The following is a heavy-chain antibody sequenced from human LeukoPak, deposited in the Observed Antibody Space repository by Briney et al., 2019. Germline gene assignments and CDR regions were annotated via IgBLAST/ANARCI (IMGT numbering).Heavy chain of an antibody. CDR1: GGSFSGYY. Sequence: KSSETLSLTCAVYGGSFSGYYWSWIRQPPGKGLEWIGEINHSGSTNYNPSLKSRVTISVDTSKNQFSLKLSSVPAADTAVYYCARSPRHRYYFDYWGQGTLVTVSS. J-gene: IGHJ4*02. CDR2: INHSGST. CDR3: ARSPRHRYYFDY. V-gene: IGHV4-34*01.